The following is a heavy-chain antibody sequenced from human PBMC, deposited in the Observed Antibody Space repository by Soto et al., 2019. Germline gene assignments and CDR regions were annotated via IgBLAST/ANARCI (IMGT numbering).Heavy chain of an antibody. Sequence: QLVDSGGGLVQPGGSLRLSCATSGFTFNTYWMSWVRQAPGKGLEWVANIKEDGSEENYVDSVKGRFTISRHNGKNSLFLQMNRLRREDSAVYYCVRSFSFDWLLFTLDYWGQGTLVSVSS. J-gene: IGHJ4*02. D-gene: IGHD3-9*01. CDR3: VRSFSFDWLLFTLDY. CDR2: IKEDGSEE. CDR1: GFTFNTYW. V-gene: IGHV3-7*01.